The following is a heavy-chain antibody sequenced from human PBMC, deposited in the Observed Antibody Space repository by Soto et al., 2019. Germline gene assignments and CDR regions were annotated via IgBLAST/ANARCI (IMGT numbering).Heavy chain of an antibody. CDR1: GGSVSSGSYY. V-gene: IGHV4-61*01. Sequence: SETLSLTCTVSGGSVSSGSYYWSWIRQPPGKGLEWIGYIYYSGSTNYNPSLKSRVTISVDTSKNQFSLKLSSVTAADTAVYYCARELGVAARPSPFDPWGQGTLVTVSS. CDR3: ARELGVAARPSPFDP. CDR2: IYYSGST. J-gene: IGHJ5*02. D-gene: IGHD6-6*01.